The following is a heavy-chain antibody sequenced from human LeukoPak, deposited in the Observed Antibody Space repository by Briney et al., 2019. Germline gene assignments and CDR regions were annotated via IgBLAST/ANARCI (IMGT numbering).Heavy chain of an antibody. V-gene: IGHV3-66*01. J-gene: IGHJ3*01. CDR3: AGVRAGGYRAFDV. Sequence: PGGSLRLSCVVSGFSVGNNYIIWVRQAPGNGLERVSVVYGDGRTSHSASVRGRFTISRDNAKNTLWLQTNSLRADDTAVYYCAGVRAGGYRAFDVWGQGTVVAVSS. CDR2: VYGDGRT. D-gene: IGHD2-8*02. CDR1: GFSVGNNY.